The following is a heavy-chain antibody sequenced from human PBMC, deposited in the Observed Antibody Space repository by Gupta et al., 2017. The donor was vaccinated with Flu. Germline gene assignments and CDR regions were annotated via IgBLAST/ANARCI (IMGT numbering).Heavy chain of an antibody. CDR1: GGSFSGYY. CDR2: INHSGST. Sequence: QVQLQQWGAGLLKPSETLSLTCAVYGGSFSGYYWSWIRQPPGKGLEWIGEINHSGSTNYNPSLKSRVTISVDTSKNQFSLKLSSVTAADTAVYYCARGVRRLRFLEWWGQGTLVTVSS. J-gene: IGHJ4*02. D-gene: IGHD3-3*01. V-gene: IGHV4-34*01. CDR3: ARGVRRLRFLEW.